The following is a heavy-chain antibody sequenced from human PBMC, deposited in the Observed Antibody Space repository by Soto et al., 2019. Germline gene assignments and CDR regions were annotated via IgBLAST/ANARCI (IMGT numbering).Heavy chain of an antibody. D-gene: IGHD3-22*01. CDR1: GFTFSDHY. CDR3: AREGNYDSSGYYYVGYYYYGMDV. CDR2: TRNKANSYTT. V-gene: IGHV3-72*01. Sequence: GGSLRLSCAASGFTFSDHYMDWVRQAPGKGLEWVGRTRNKANSYTTEYAASVKGRFTISRDDSKNSLYLQMNSLKTEDTAVYYCAREGNYDSSGYYYVGYYYYGMDVWGQGTTVTVSS. J-gene: IGHJ6*02.